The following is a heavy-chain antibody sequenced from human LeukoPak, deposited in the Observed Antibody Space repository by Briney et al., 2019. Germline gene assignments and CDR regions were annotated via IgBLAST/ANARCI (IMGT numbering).Heavy chain of an antibody. CDR3: ARVNIVVVPAAIGAWFDP. J-gene: IGHJ5*02. Sequence: SGGSPRLSCAASGFTVSSNYMSWVRQAPGKGLEWVSVIYSGGSTYYADSVKGRFTISRDNSKNTLYLQMNSLRAGDTAVYYCARVNIVVVPAAIGAWFDPWGQGTLVTVSS. V-gene: IGHV3-53*01. CDR1: GFTVSSNY. CDR2: IYSGGST. D-gene: IGHD2-2*02.